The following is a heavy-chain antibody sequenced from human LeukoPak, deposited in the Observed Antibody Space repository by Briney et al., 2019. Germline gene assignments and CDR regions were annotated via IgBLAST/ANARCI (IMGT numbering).Heavy chain of an antibody. CDR2: IYYSGST. V-gene: IGHV4-59*08. Sequence: SETLSLTCTVSGGSISSYYWSWIRQPPGKGLEWIGYIYYSGSTNYNPSLKSRVTISVDTSKNQFSLKLSSVTAADTAVYYCACQVLRYFDWLLPTGFDPWGQGTLVTVSS. D-gene: IGHD3-9*01. CDR1: GGSISSYY. J-gene: IGHJ5*02. CDR3: ACQVLRYFDWLLPTGFDP.